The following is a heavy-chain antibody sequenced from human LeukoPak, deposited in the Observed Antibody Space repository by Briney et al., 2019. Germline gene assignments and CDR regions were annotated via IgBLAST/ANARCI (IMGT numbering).Heavy chain of an antibody. D-gene: IGHD3-3*01. CDR3: ARMHTIFGPN. V-gene: IGHV1-2*02. CDR1: RYTFIGYY. J-gene: IGHJ4*02. Sequence: ASVKVSCKASRYTFIGYYIHWVRQAPGQGLEWMGCINPNSGGTNYARKFQGRVTITRDTSINTAYMELSGLRSDDTAVYYCARMHTIFGPNWGQGTLVTVSS. CDR2: INPNSGGT.